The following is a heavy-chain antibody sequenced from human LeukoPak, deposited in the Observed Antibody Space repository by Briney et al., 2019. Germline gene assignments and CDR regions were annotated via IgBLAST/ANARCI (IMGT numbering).Heavy chain of an antibody. CDR1: GFTFNSYE. CDR2: INSGGSAI. Sequence: QPGGSLRLSCAASGFTFNSYEMNWVRQAPGKGLEWVSYINSGGSAIYYADSVEGRFTISRDNAKTSLYLQMNSLRADDTAVYYCARGGRYVHYWGQGTLVTVSS. V-gene: IGHV3-48*03. D-gene: IGHD3-16*01. CDR3: ARGGRYVHY. J-gene: IGHJ4*02.